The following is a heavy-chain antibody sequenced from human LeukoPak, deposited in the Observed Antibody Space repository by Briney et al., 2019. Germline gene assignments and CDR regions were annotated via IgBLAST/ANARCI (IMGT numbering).Heavy chain of an antibody. Sequence: ASVKVSCKASGYTFTNYYIHRVRQAPGQGLEWMGIINPTGDSTSYAQNFQARVTMTRDTSTNTVHMELSSLRSEDTAVYYCARHPSPQLHHFDYWGQGTLVTVSS. CDR2: INPTGDST. J-gene: IGHJ4*02. V-gene: IGHV1-46*01. CDR1: GYTFTNYY. CDR3: ARHPSPQLHHFDY. D-gene: IGHD2-2*01.